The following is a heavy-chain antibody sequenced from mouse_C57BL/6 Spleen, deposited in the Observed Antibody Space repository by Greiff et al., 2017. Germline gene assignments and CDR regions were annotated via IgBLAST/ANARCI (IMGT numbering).Heavy chain of an antibody. CDR3: AREGGYSNYDV. Sequence: EVQRVESGGGLVKPGGSLKLSCAASGFTFSSYAMSWVRQTPEKRLEWVATISDGGSYTYYPDNVKGRFTISRDNAKNNLYLQMSHLKSEDTAMYYCAREGGYSNYDVWGTGTTVTVSS. CDR1: GFTFSSYA. V-gene: IGHV5-4*01. J-gene: IGHJ1*03. D-gene: IGHD2-5*01. CDR2: ISDGGSYT.